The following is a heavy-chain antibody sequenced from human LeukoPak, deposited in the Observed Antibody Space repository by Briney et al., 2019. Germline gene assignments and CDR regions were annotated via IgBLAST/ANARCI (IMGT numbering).Heavy chain of an antibody. CDR3: ARRRTVAGTWSFDFDY. CDR2: IYYSGST. D-gene: IGHD6-19*01. Sequence: PSETLSLTCTVSGGSISSYYWRWIRQPPGKGLEWIGYIYYSGSTNYNPSLKSRVTISVDTSKNQFSLKLSSVTAADTAVYYCARRRTVAGTWSFDFDYWGQGTLVTVSS. CDR1: GGSISSYY. J-gene: IGHJ4*02. V-gene: IGHV4-59*08.